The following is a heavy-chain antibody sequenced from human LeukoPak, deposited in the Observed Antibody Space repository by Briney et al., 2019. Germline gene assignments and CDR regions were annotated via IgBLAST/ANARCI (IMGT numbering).Heavy chain of an antibody. CDR1: AYTFTGYY. CDR3: ATDHTDMYTGFDY. V-gene: IGHV1-2*06. CDR2: INPSNGGT. Sequence: ASVKVSCKASAYTFTGYYMHWVRQAPGQGLEWMGQINPSNGGTNYAQKFQGRVTMTRDTSISTAYMELNSLRSDDTAVYYCATDHTDMYTGFDYWGQGTLVTVSS. J-gene: IGHJ4*02. D-gene: IGHD5-18*01.